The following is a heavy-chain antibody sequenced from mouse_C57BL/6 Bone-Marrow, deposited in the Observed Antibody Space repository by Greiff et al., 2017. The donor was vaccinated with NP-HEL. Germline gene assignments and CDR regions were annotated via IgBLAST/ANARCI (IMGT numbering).Heavy chain of an antibody. V-gene: IGHV5-17*01. Sequence: DVMLVESGGGLVKPGGSLKLSCAASGFTFSDYGMHWVRQAPEKGLEWVAYISSGSSTIYYADTVKGRFTISRDNAKNTLFLQMTSLRSEDTAMYYCANPGTRAMDYWGQGTSVTVSS. CDR1: GFTFSDYG. CDR3: ANPGTRAMDY. D-gene: IGHD4-1*01. CDR2: ISSGSSTI. J-gene: IGHJ4*01.